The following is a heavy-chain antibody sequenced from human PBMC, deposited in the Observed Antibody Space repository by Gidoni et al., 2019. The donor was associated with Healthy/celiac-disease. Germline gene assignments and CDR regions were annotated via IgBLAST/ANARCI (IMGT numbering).Heavy chain of an antibody. CDR1: GFTFSSYA. CDR3: ARHDY. CDR2: ISYDGSNK. Sequence: QVQLLESGGGVVQPGRSLSVSCAASGFTFSSYAMHWVRQAPGKGLEWVAVISYDGSNKYYADSVKGRFTISRDKSKNTLYLQMNSLRAEDTAVYYCARHDYWGQGTLVTVSS. J-gene: IGHJ4*02. V-gene: IGHV3-30-3*01.